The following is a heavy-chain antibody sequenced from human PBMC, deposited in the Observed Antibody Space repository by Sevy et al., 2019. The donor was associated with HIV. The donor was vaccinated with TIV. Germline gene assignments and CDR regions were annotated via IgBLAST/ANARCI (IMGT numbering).Heavy chain of an antibody. V-gene: IGHV3-48*03. Sequence: GGSLRLSCAASGFTFSSYEMNWVRQAPGKGLEWVSYISSSGSTIYYADSVKGRFTIARDNAKNSLYLQMNSLRAEDTAVYYCARVVGYCSGGSCPDITYYYYGMDVWGQGTTVTVSS. CDR1: GFTFSSYE. D-gene: IGHD2-15*01. CDR2: ISSSGSTI. J-gene: IGHJ6*02. CDR3: ARVVGYCSGGSCPDITYYYYGMDV.